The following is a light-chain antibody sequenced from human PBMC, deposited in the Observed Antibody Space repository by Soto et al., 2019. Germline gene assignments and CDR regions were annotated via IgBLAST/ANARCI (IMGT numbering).Light chain of an antibody. CDR3: QQYGSSPWT. CDR1: QSVSSSH. Sequence: EIVLTQSPGTLSLSPGERATLSCRASQSVSSSHLAWYQQKPGQAPRLLIYGASSRATGIPDRFSGSGSGTDFTLTISRLEPEDCAVYYCQQYGSSPWTFGRGTKVEIK. CDR2: GAS. V-gene: IGKV3-20*01. J-gene: IGKJ1*01.